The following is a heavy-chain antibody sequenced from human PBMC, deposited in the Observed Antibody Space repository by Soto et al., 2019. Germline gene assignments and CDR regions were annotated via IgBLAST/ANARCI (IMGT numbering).Heavy chain of an antibody. CDR1: GNILDTYA. D-gene: IGHD5-12*01. Sequence: PGVSLRLSCAVSGNILDTYAMIWVRRAPGKGLEWVSGISVPGGSTYYADSVKGRFTISRDNSKNTLDLQMNSLRPEDTAVYYCAKVIWDSGYDFYYYGMDVWGQGTTVTVS. V-gene: IGHV3-23*01. CDR3: AKVIWDSGYDFYYYGMDV. J-gene: IGHJ6*02. CDR2: ISVPGGST.